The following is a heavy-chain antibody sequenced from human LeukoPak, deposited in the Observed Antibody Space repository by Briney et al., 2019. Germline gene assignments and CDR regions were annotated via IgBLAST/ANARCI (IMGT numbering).Heavy chain of an antibody. V-gene: IGHV3-30-3*01. CDR2: ISYDGSNK. Sequence: PGGSLRLSCAASGFTFSNYAMHWVRQTPGKGLEWVTVISYDGSNKYYADSVKGRFTISRDNSKNTLYLQMNSLREEDTAVYYCARSTTWTSPRFDYWGQGTLVTVSS. CDR1: GFTFSNYA. J-gene: IGHJ4*02. D-gene: IGHD3/OR15-3a*01. CDR3: ARSTTWTSPRFDY.